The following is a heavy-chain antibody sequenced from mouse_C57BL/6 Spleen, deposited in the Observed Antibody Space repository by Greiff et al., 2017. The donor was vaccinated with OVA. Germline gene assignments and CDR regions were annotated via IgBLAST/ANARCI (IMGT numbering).Heavy chain of an antibody. V-gene: IGHV1-26*01. J-gene: IGHJ4*01. CDR1: GYTFTDYY. Sequence: VQLQQSGPELVKPGASVKISCKASGYTFTDYYMNWVKQSHGKSLEWIGDINPNNGGTSYNQKFKGKATLTVDKSSSTAYMELRSLTSEDSAVYYCARRGLNWAMDYWGQGTSVTVSS. CDR2: INPNNGGT. CDR3: ARRGLNWAMDY. D-gene: IGHD4-1*02.